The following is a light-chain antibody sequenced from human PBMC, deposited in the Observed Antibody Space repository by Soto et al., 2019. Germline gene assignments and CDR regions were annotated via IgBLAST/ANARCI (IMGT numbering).Light chain of an antibody. CDR1: SSDVGGYNY. J-gene: IGLJ2*01. Sequence: QSALTQPPSASGSPGQSVTISCTGTSSDVGGYNYVSWYQQHPGKAPKLMIYEVSKRPSGVPDRFSGSKSGNTASLTVSGHEAEDEADYCCSSYGGSNNVLFGGGTKLTVL. CDR3: SSYGGSNNVL. V-gene: IGLV2-8*01. CDR2: EVS.